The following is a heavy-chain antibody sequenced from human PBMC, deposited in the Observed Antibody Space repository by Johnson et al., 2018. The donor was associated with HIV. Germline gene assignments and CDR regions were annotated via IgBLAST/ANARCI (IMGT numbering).Heavy chain of an antibody. CDR2: IYSGGST. V-gene: IGHV3-NL1*01. Sequence: QVQLVESGGGAVQPGRSLRLSCAASGFTFSHYSMHWVRQAPGKGLEWVSVIYSGGSTYYADSVKGRFTISRDNFKNRLYLQMDSLRAEDTALYYCAKVMTPVDWHGFDIWGQGTMVTVSS. CDR1: GFTFSHYS. J-gene: IGHJ3*02. CDR3: AKVMTPVDWHGFDI. D-gene: IGHD4-23*01.